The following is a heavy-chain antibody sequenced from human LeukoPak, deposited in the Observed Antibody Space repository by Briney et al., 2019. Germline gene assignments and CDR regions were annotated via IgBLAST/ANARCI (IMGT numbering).Heavy chain of an antibody. J-gene: IGHJ4*02. V-gene: IGHV1-46*01. D-gene: IGHD3-16*01. CDR2: INPSGGST. CDR1: GYTFTSYY. Sequence: ASVKVSCKASGYTFTSYYMHWLRQAPGQGLEWMGIINPSGGSTNYAQKFQGRVTMTRDMSTSTVYMELSSVRSEDTAVYYCARRRSGMINIDYWGQGTLVTVSS. CDR3: ARRRSGMINIDY.